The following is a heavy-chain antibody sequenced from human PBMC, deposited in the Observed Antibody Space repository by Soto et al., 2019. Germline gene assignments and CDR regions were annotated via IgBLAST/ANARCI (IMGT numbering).Heavy chain of an antibody. CDR1: GGSISSGGYY. V-gene: IGHV4-31*03. Sequence: QVQLQESGPGLVKPSQTLSLTCTVSGGSISSGGYYWSWIRQHPGKGLEWIGYIYYSGSTYYNPSLKSRVTXXVXTXXNQFSLKLSSVTAADTAVYYCARTLVPAVGDAFDIWGQGTMVTVSS. D-gene: IGHD2-2*01. CDR2: IYYSGST. CDR3: ARTLVPAVGDAFDI. J-gene: IGHJ3*02.